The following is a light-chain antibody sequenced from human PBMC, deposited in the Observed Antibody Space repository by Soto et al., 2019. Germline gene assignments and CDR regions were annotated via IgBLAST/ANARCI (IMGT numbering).Light chain of an antibody. J-gene: IGKJ1*01. V-gene: IGKV3-20*01. CDR3: QQYGSSLWT. CDR1: QSVSSSY. Sequence: EIVLTQSPGTLSLSPGERATLSCRASQSVSSSYLAWYQQKPGQAPRLLIYGASSRATGIPDRVSGSGSGTDFTLTISRLEPEDFAVYYCQQYGSSLWTFGQGTKV. CDR2: GAS.